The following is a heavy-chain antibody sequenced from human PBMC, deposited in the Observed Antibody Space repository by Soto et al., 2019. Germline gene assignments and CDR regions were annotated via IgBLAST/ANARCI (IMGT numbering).Heavy chain of an antibody. CDR3: AKVSSSWYAGFFDL. CDR1: GFTFNNYA. Sequence: GGSLRLSCAASGFTFNNYAMHWVRQAPGKGLEWVAIISYDGTNKYYAESMKGRFTISRDNSMNTLYLQMNSLRAEDTAVYYCAKVSSSWYAGFFDLWGQGTLVTVSS. J-gene: IGHJ4*02. CDR2: ISYDGTNK. V-gene: IGHV3-30-3*01. D-gene: IGHD6-13*01.